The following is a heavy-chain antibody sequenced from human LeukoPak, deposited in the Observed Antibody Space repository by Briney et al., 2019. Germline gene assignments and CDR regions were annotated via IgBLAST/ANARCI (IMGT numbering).Heavy chain of an antibody. D-gene: IGHD6-19*01. CDR3: ARAIAVAGPDY. CDR1: GFTFSSYS. V-gene: IGHV3-21*01. Sequence: GGSLRLSCAASGFTFSSYSLNWVRQAPGKGLEWVSSISGSSSYIYYADSVKGRFTISRDNAKNSLYLQMNSLRAEDTAVYYCARAIAVAGPDYWGQGTLVTVSS. J-gene: IGHJ4*02. CDR2: ISGSSSYI.